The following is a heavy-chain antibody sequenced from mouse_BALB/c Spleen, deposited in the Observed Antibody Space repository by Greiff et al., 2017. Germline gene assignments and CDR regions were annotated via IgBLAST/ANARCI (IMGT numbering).Heavy chain of an antibody. CDR2: IDPSDSYT. D-gene: IGHD1-1*02. CDR1: GYTFTSYW. V-gene: IGHV1S127*01. CDR3: TRRGWGYAMDY. J-gene: IGHJ4*01. Sequence: QVQLQQPGAELVKPGASVKMSCKASGYTFTSYWMHWVKQRPGQGLEWIGVIDPSDSYTSYNQKFKGKATLTVDTSSSTAYMQLSSLTSEDSAVYYGTRRGWGYAMDYWGQGTAVTVSS.